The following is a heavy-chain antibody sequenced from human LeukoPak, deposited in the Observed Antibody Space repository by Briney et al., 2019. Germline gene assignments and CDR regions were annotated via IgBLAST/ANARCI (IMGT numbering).Heavy chain of an antibody. CDR2: IIPIFGIA. J-gene: IGHJ4*02. CDR3: ATDGGYYDSSRYYCFDY. Sequence: SVKVSCKASGGTFSSYAISWVRQAPGQGLEWMGRIIPIFGIANYAQKFQGRVTITADKSTSTAYMELSSLRSEDTAVYYCATDGGYYDSSRYYCFDYWGQGTLVTVSS. D-gene: IGHD3-22*01. CDR1: GGTFSSYA. V-gene: IGHV1-69*04.